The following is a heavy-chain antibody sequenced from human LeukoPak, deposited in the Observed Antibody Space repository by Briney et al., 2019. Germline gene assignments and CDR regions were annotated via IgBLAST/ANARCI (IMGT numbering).Heavy chain of an antibody. Sequence: ASVKVSCKASGYTFNSYGINWVRQAPGQGLEWMGWISASNANTDYAQRFQGRVTMTTDTSTTTAYMELTSLRSGDTAVYYCARARGYSYGYSDYWGQGTLVTVSS. D-gene: IGHD5-18*01. CDR2: ISASNANT. CDR1: GYTFNSYG. J-gene: IGHJ4*02. V-gene: IGHV1-18*01. CDR3: ARARGYSYGYSDY.